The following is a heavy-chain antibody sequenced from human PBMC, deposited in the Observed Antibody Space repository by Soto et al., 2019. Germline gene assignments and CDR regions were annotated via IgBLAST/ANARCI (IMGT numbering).Heavy chain of an antibody. CDR1: GGSISSYY. CDR2: IYYSGST. Sequence: SETLSLTCTVSGGSISSYYWSWIRQPPGKGLEWIGYIYYSGSTNYNPSLKSRVTISVDTSKNQFSLKLSSVTAADTAVYYCARDNYGSGSYAFGYWGQGTLVTVSS. V-gene: IGHV4-59*12. J-gene: IGHJ4*02. D-gene: IGHD3-10*01. CDR3: ARDNYGSGSYAFGY.